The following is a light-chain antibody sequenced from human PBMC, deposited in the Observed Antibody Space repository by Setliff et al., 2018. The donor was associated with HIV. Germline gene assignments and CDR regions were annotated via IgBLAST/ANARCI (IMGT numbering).Light chain of an antibody. V-gene: IGLV2-14*03. J-gene: IGLJ1*01. CDR3: SSRIVSSALHV. CDR1: GRDIGGYNY. CDR2: GVT. Sequence: QSALTQPASVSGSPGQSNTISCIGTGRDIGGYNYVSWYQQHPGKAPKLIIYGVTKRSSGVSNRFSGSKAGTTASLTISGLQAEDEADYYCSSRIVSSALHVFGTGTKVTVL.